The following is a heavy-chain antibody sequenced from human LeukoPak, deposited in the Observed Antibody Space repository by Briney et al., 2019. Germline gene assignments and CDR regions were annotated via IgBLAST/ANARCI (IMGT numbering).Heavy chain of an antibody. CDR3: ARGRWFGEFLIYFDY. J-gene: IGHJ4*02. D-gene: IGHD3-10*01. CDR1: GYTFTIYG. V-gene: IGHV1-18*01. CDR2: ISAYNGNT. Sequence: GASVTVSFTASGYTFTIYGISWVRQAPGQGLEWMGWISAYNGNTNYAQKLQGRVTMTTDTSTSTAYMELRSLRSDDTAVYYCARGRWFGEFLIYFDYWGQGTLVTVSS.